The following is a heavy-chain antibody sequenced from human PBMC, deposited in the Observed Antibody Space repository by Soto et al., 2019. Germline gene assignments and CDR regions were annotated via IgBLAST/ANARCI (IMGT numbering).Heavy chain of an antibody. Sequence: QVQLVQSGAEVKKPGSSVKVSCKASGGTFSSYTISWVRQAPGQGLEWMGRIIPILGIANYAQKFQGRVTITADKSTSTAYMELSSLRSEDTAVYYCASNDYCSGGSCPDPNAFDIWGQGTMVTVSS. J-gene: IGHJ3*02. CDR2: IIPILGIA. D-gene: IGHD2-15*01. V-gene: IGHV1-69*02. CDR1: GGTFSSYT. CDR3: ASNDYCSGGSCPDPNAFDI.